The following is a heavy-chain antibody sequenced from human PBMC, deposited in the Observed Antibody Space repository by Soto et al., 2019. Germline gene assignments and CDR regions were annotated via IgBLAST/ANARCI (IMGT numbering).Heavy chain of an antibody. J-gene: IGHJ6*02. V-gene: IGHV3-21*01. CDR2: ISSSSSYI. CDR3: ARMGSQRYNYYGMDV. Sequence: EVQLVESGGGLVKPGGSLRLACAASGFTFSSYSMNCFRQAPGKGLEWVSSISSSSSYIYYADSVKGRFTISRDNAKNSLYLQMNSLRAEATAVYYCARMGSQRYNYYGMDVWGQGTTVTVSS. D-gene: IGHD6-25*01. CDR1: GFTFSSYS.